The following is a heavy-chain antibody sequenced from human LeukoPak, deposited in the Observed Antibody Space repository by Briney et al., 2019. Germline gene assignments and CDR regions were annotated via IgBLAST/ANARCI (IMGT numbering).Heavy chain of an antibody. Sequence: SETLSLTCAVYGGSFSGYYWSSIRQPPGKGLEWIGEINHSGSTNYNPSLKSRVTISVDTSKNQFSLKLSSVTAADTAVYYCARGSGLGYWGQGTLVTVSS. V-gene: IGHV4-34*01. CDR1: GGSFSGYY. CDR2: INHSGST. J-gene: IGHJ4*02. CDR3: ARGSGLGY. D-gene: IGHD3-10*01.